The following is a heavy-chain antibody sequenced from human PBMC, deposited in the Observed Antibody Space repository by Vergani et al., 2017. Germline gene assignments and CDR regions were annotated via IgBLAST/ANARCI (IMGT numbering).Heavy chain of an antibody. V-gene: IGHV1-69*01. D-gene: IGHD2-15*01. CDR2: IIPIFGTA. Sequence: QVQLVQSGAEVKKPGSSVKVSCKASGGTFSSYAISWVRQAPGQGLEWMGGIIPIFGTANYAQKFQGRVTITADESTSTAYMELSSLRSEDTAVYYCVXGELGYCSGGSCYGYYYYYYMDVWGKGTTVTVSS. CDR1: GGTFSSYA. CDR3: VXGELGYCSGGSCYGYYYYYYMDV. J-gene: IGHJ6*03.